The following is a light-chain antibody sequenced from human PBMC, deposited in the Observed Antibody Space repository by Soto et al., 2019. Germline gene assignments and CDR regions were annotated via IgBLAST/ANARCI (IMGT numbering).Light chain of an antibody. CDR3: GSYTSSTSYV. CDR1: SSDVGDYDY. V-gene: IGLV2-14*03. Sequence: QSVLTQPASVSGSPGQSITISCTGTSSDVGDYDYVSWYQQHPGKAPKLIIYDVTNRPSGVSNRFSGSKSGNMASLTISGLQAEDEADYYCGSYTSSTSYVFGSGTKLTVL. CDR2: DVT. J-gene: IGLJ1*01.